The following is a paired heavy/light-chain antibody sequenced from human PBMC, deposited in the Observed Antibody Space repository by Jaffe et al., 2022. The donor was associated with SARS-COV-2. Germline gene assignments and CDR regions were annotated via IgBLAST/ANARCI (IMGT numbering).Light chain of an antibody. V-gene: IGKV1-12*01. CDR1: QGISSW. J-gene: IGKJ3*01. CDR2: AAS. Sequence: DIQMTQSPSSVSAFVGDSVTITCRASQGISSWLAWYQQKPGKAPKLLIYAASSLQSGVPSRFSGSGSGTDFTLTISSLQPEDFATYYCQQGNSFPPTFGPGTKVDIK. CDR3: QQGNSFPPT.
Heavy chain of an antibody. Sequence: QVQLVQSGSELKKPGASVKVSCKASGYTFTTYAMSWVRQAPGQGLEWMGWINTNTGVPTYVQGFTGRFVFSLDTSVSTAYLQISSLKAEDTAVYYCAREGPGMARRYNWLDPWGQGTLVTVSS. J-gene: IGHJ5*02. V-gene: IGHV7-4-1*02. D-gene: IGHD5-18*01. CDR3: AREGPGMARRYNWLDP. CDR2: INTNTGVP. CDR1: GYTFTTYA.